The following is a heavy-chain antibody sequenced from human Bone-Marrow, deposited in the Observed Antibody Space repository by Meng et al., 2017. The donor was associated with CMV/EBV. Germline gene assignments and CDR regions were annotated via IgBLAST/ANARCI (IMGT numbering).Heavy chain of an antibody. CDR3: ARNPGITGTTPFDY. J-gene: IGHJ4*02. CDR2: IMHIFGTA. V-gene: IGHV1-69*05. D-gene: IGHD1-20*01. Sequence: SVKVSCKASGGTFSSYAISWVRQAPEQGLEWMGGIMHIFGTANYAQKFQGRVTMTRDKSTSTVYMELSSLRSEDTAVYYCARNPGITGTTPFDYWGQGTLVTVSS. CDR1: GGTFSSYA.